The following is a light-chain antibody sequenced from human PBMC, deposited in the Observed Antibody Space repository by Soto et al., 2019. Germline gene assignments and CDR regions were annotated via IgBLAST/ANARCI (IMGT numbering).Light chain of an antibody. CDR2: DVN. V-gene: IGLV2-14*03. CDR1: GSDVGAYIY. J-gene: IGLJ1*01. Sequence: QSVLTQPASVSGSPGQSITISCTGSGSDVGAYIYVSWYQHHPGKAPKLIIYDVNNRPSGVSDRFSGSKSGNTASLTISGVQAEDVADYFSTTNEVCSTSEYAFGPGTKVTVL. CDR3: TTNEVCSTSEYA.